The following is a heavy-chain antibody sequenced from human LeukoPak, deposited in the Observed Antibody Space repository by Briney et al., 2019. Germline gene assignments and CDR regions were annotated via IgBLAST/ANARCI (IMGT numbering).Heavy chain of an antibody. Sequence: PSQTLSLTCTVSGGSISSGSYYWSWIRQPAGKGLEWIGRIYTSGSTNYNPSLKSRVIISVDTSKNQFSLKLSSVTAADTAVYYCARGLAAAGTYYFDYWGQGTLVTVSS. CDR3: ARGLAAAGTYYFDY. D-gene: IGHD6-13*01. V-gene: IGHV4-61*02. CDR2: IYTSGST. CDR1: GGSISSGSYY. J-gene: IGHJ4*02.